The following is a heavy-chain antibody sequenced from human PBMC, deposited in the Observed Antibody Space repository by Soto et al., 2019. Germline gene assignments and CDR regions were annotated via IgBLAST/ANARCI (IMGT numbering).Heavy chain of an antibody. CDR3: ARDQDIVVAPGAYGMDV. CDR1: GFIFRSCS. J-gene: IGHJ6*02. Sequence: GGSLRLSCAGAGFIFRSCSLNWVRQVPGKGLEWLSYISSSSRITYYADSVKGRFTVSRDNAKNSLYLQMNSLRDEDTAVYYCARDQDIVVAPGAYGMDVWGQGTTVTVSS. CDR2: ISSSSRIT. D-gene: IGHD2-2*01. V-gene: IGHV3-48*02.